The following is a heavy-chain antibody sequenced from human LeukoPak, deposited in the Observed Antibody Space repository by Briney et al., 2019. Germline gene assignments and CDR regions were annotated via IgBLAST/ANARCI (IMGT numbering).Heavy chain of an antibody. CDR2: ISSSSSYI. V-gene: IGHV3-21*01. CDR3: AKDPIFYYGMDV. Sequence: GGSLRLSCAASGFTFSSYSMNWVRQAPGKGLEWVSSISSSSSYIYYADSVKGRFTISRDNAKNSLYLQMNSLRAEDTAVYYCAKDPIFYYGMDVWGQGTTVTVSS. CDR1: GFTFSSYS. J-gene: IGHJ6*02. D-gene: IGHD3-3*02.